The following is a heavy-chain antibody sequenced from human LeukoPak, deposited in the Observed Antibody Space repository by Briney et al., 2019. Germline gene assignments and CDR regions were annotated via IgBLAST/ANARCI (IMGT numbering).Heavy chain of an antibody. D-gene: IGHD3-3*01. J-gene: IGHJ5*02. V-gene: IGHV4-59*01. CDR2: IYYSGST. CDR3: ARVGFAINWFDP. CDR1: GGSTSIYY. Sequence: SETLSLTCTVSGGSTSIYYWGCIRRPPGKGLEWIGYIYYSGSTNYNPSLKSRVTISVDTSKNQFSLKLSSVTAADTAVYYCARVGFAINWFDPWGQGTLVTVSS.